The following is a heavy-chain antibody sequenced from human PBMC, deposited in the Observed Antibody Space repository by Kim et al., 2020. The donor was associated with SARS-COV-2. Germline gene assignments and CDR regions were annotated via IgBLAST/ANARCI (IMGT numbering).Heavy chain of an antibody. CDR3: ARETSNCGGDCYDI. V-gene: IGHV3-48*03. Sequence: ANSVKRRFTVSRDSAKNTLYLQMDSLRNEESAVYYCARETSNCGGDCYDIWGQGTRVTVSS. J-gene: IGHJ4*02. D-gene: IGHD2-21*01.